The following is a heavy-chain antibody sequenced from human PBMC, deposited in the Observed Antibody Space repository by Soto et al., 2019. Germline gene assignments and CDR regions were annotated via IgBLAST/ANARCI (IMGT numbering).Heavy chain of an antibody. CDR1: GYYISNGYF. D-gene: IGHD1-20*01. CDR2: SYYRGIT. Sequence: SETLSLTCGVSGYYISNGYFWGWIRQPPGKGLEWIGSSYYRGITYYNPSLKSRVTVSVDTTKNQVSLKLSSVTAADTAVYYCVGATVMYTAPRVVDYWGQGTLVTVSS. CDR3: VGATVMYTAPRVVDY. J-gene: IGHJ4*02. V-gene: IGHV4-38-2*01.